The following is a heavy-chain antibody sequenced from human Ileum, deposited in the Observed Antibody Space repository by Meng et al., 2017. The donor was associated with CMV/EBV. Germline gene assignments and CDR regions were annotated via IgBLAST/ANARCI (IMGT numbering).Heavy chain of an antibody. CDR2: IYYSGST. CDR3: ARDGLGVLPDY. CDR1: GGSISSGGYY. J-gene: IGHJ4*02. Sequence: TCTVSGGSISSGGYYWSWIRQHPGKGLEWIGYIYYSGSTYYNPSLKSRVTISVDTSKNQFSLKLSSVTAADTAVYYCARDGLGVLPDYWGQGTLVTVSS. V-gene: IGHV4-31*03. D-gene: IGHD2-8*01.